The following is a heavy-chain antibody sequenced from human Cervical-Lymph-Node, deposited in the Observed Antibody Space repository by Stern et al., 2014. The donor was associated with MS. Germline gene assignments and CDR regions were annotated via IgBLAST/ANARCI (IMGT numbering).Heavy chain of an antibody. V-gene: IGHV1-18*01. CDR2: SSTYNDET. J-gene: IGHJ4*02. D-gene: IGHD1-1*01. CDR1: GYTFSSYP. CDR3: ARAREVQLERRLPSRPHPFDS. Sequence: QVQLVQSGAEVKNPGASVKVSCKTSGYTFSSYPINLVRQAPGQGLEWMGWSSTYNDETKFAQKFQGRVTMTTDPTTNTVYMEMRSLRSADTAVYFCARAREVQLERRLPSRPHPFDSWGQGTLVTVSS.